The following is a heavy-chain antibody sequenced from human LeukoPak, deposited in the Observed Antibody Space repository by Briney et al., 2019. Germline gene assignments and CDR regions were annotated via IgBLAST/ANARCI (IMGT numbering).Heavy chain of an antibody. CDR2: ISYDGSNK. D-gene: IGHD2-21*02. Sequence: PGGSLRLSCAASGFTFSSYGMHWVRQAPGKGLEWVAVISYDGSNKYYADSVKGRFTISRDNSKNTLYLQMNSLRAEDTAVYYCAKEKPNLMVVTAISYYFDYWGQGTLVTVSS. CDR3: AKEKPNLMVVTAISYYFDY. CDR1: GFTFSSYG. J-gene: IGHJ4*02. V-gene: IGHV3-30*18.